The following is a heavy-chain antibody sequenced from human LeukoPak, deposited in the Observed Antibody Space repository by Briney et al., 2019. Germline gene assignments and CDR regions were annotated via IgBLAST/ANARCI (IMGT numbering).Heavy chain of an antibody. V-gene: IGHV4-61*01. D-gene: IGHD6-13*01. CDR2: IYYSGTT. CDR3: ARGRSVYSSSWYPGWFDP. CDR1: GGSVSSGTYY. Sequence: SETLSLTCTVSGGSVSSGTYYWSWIRQPPGKGLEWIGYIYYSGTTNYNPSLKSRVTISADTSKNQFSLKLSSVTAADTAVYYCARGRSVYSSSWYPGWFDPWGQGTLVTVSS. J-gene: IGHJ5*02.